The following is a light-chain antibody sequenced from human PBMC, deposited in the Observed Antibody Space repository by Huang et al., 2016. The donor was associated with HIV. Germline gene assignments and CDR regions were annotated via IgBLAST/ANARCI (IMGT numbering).Light chain of an antibody. CDR3: QQYNNWPPWT. Sequence: EIVMTQSPGTLSVSPGERATLSCRASQSLSDSLAWYQRKPGQAPRLLIYGASTRATGIPARVSGSGSGTDYTLTISSLQSEDFAIYYCQQYNNWPPWTFGQGTKVEIK. J-gene: IGKJ1*01. V-gene: IGKV3-15*01. CDR1: QSLSDS. CDR2: GAS.